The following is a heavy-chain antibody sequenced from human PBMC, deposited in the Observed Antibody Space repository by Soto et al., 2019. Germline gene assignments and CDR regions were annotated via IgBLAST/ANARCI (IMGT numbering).Heavy chain of an antibody. CDR2: IWYDGSNK. J-gene: IGHJ3*02. V-gene: IGHV3-33*01. D-gene: IGHD3-16*02. CDR3: AREMDYDYIWGSYRFSGDAFDI. Sequence: GGSLRLSCAASGFTFSSYGMHWVRQAPGKGLEWVAVIWYDGSNKYYADSVKGRFTISRDNSKNTLYLQMNSLRAEDTAVYYCAREMDYDYIWGSYRFSGDAFDIWGQGTMVTVSS. CDR1: GFTFSSYG.